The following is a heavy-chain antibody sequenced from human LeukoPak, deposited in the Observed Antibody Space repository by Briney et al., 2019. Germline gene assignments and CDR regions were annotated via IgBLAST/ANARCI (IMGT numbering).Heavy chain of an antibody. D-gene: IGHD3-3*01. Sequence: PGGSLRLSCTASGFTFGDYAMSWVRQAPGKGLEWVGFIRSKAYGGTTEYAASVKGRFTISRDDSKSIAYLQMNSLKTEDTAVYYCTRERERERPPITIFGVVIGSDDDYYYYMDVWGKGTTVTVSS. CDR1: GFTFGDYA. CDR3: TRERERERPPITIFGVVIGSDDDYYYYMDV. J-gene: IGHJ6*03. CDR2: IRSKAYGGTT. V-gene: IGHV3-49*04.